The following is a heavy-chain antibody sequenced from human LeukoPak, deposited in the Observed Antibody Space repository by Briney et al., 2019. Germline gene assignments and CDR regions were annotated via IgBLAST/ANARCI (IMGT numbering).Heavy chain of an antibody. CDR3: EADGGSGWYT. D-gene: IGHD6-19*01. CDR1: GSTFTSSA. CDR2: IVVGSGNT. Sequence: SVKVSCKAAGSTFTSSAMQWVRQARGQRLEWIGWIVVGSGNTNYAQTFQERVTITSGMSTTTAYMELSSLRSEDTAVYYCEADGGSGWYTWGQGTLVTVSS. V-gene: IGHV1-58*02. J-gene: IGHJ5*02.